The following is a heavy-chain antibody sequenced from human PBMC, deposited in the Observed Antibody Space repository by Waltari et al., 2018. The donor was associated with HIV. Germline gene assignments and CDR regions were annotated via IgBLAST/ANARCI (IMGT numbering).Heavy chain of an antibody. CDR2: ISYSGST. Sequence: QVQLQESGPGLVKPSETLSLICTVFGDSIRSSDYFWGWIRQPPGKGLEWIGIISYSGSTFYNPSLKSRVALSVDTSRNQFSLKLKSVTAADTAVYYCARRGGSSRFDPWGQGTLVTVSS. CDR3: ARRGGSSRFDP. CDR1: GDSIRSSDYF. D-gene: IGHD6-13*01. V-gene: IGHV4-39*01. J-gene: IGHJ5*02.